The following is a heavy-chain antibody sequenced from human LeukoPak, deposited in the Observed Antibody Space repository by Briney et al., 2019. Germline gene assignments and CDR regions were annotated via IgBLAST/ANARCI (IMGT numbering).Heavy chain of an antibody. CDR2: ISYNGNNK. D-gene: IGHD4-23*01. V-gene: IGHV3-30-3*01. J-gene: IGHJ4*02. CDR3: ARAGYGGNSNYFDY. CDR1: GFTFSSYT. Sequence: GGSLRLSCAASGFTFSSYTMHWVRQAPGKGLEWGAVISYNGNNKYYADSVKGRFTISRDNSKNTLYLQMNSLRAEDTAVYYCARAGYGGNSNYFDYWGQGTLVTVSS.